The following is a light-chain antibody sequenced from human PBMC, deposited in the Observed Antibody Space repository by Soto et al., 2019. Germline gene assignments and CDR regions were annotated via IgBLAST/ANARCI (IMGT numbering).Light chain of an antibody. V-gene: IGKV3-15*01. CDR2: GAS. Sequence: EIVMTQSPATLSVSPGEGVTLSCRASQSVSSNLAWYQQKLGQAPRVLMYGASTRATGIPARFSGSGSGTEFTLTISSLQSEDFAVYYCQQNNTWPYTFGQGTKLEIK. CDR1: QSVSSN. J-gene: IGKJ2*01. CDR3: QQNNTWPYT.